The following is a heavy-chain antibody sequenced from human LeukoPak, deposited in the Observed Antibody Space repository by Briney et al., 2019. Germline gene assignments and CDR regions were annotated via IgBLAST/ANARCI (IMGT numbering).Heavy chain of an antibody. CDR1: GGSISSGGYY. CDR3: ARGSIAAAGGFDY. J-gene: IGHJ4*02. V-gene: IGHV4-30-2*01. Sequence: SETLSLTCTVSGGSISSGGYYWSWIRQHPGKGLEWIGYIYHSGSTYYNPSLKSRVTISVDRSKNQFSLKLSSVTAADTAVYYCARGSIAAAGGFDYWDQGTLVTVSS. D-gene: IGHD6-13*01. CDR2: IYHSGST.